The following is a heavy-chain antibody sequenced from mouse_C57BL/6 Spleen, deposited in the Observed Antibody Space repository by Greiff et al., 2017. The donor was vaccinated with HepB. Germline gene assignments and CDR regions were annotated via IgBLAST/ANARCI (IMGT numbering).Heavy chain of an antibody. CDR2: ISDGGSYT. J-gene: IGHJ4*01. V-gene: IGHV5-4*03. CDR3: ARWDGYHGNAMDY. Sequence: DVKLVESGGGLVKPGGSLKLSCAASGFTFSSYAMSWVRQTPEKRLEWVATISDGGSYTYYPDNVKGRFTISRDNAKNNLYLQMSHLKSEDTAMYYCARWDGYHGNAMDYWGQGTSVTVSS. CDR1: GFTFSSYA. D-gene: IGHD2-3*01.